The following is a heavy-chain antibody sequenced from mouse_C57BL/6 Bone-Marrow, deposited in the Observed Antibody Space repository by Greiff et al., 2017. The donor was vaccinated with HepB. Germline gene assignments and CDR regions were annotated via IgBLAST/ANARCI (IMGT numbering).Heavy chain of an antibody. CDR2: ISYDGSN. J-gene: IGHJ4*01. Sequence: EVKLMESGPGLVKPSQSLSLTCSVTGYSITSGYYWNWIRQFPGNKLEWMGYISYDGSNNYNPSLKNRISITRDTSKNQFFLKLNSMTTEDTATYYCARDLYYYAMDYWGQGTSVTVSS. D-gene: IGHD6-1*01. V-gene: IGHV3-6*01. CDR1: GYSITSGYY. CDR3: ARDLYYYAMDY.